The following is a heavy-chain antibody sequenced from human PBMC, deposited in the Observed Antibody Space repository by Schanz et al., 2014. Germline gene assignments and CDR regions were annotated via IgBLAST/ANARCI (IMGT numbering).Heavy chain of an antibody. Sequence: QVQLVDSGGGLVKPGGSLRLSCTASGFPFSDYFMAWIRQPPGRGLEWVSYIGNGGVTIYYADSVKGRFTISRDNSNKTVDLQMNSLRAEDTAVYYCARIGGSVFDYGAQGTLVTVSS. CDR2: IGNGGVTI. D-gene: IGHD3-10*01. V-gene: IGHV3-11*01. CDR1: GFPFSDYF. J-gene: IGHJ4*02. CDR3: ARIGGSVFDY.